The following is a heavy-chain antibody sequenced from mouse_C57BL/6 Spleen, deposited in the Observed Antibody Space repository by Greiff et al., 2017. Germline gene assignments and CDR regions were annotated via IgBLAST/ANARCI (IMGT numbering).Heavy chain of an antibody. CDR2: IDPETGGT. CDR1: GYTFTDYE. Sequence: QVQLQQSGAELVRPGASVTLSCKASGYTFTDYEMHWVKQTPVHGLEWIGAIDPETGGTAYNQKFKGKVILTADKSSSTAYMELRSLTSEDSDVYYCTGYYGNYKGAMDYWGQGTSVTVSS. V-gene: IGHV1-15*01. J-gene: IGHJ4*01. D-gene: IGHD2-1*01. CDR3: TGYYGNYKGAMDY.